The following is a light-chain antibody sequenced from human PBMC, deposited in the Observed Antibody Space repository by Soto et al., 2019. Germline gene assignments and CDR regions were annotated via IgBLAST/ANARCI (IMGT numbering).Light chain of an antibody. V-gene: IGLV2-14*01. CDR1: SSDVGAYKY. Sequence: QSALTQPASVSGSPGQSITISCTGTSSDVGAYKYVSWYQQHPGKAPKVVIYEVTNRPSGVSTRFSGSKSGNTASLTISGLQADDEADYYCSSYTRSGTQVFGNGTKVTVL. CDR3: SSYTRSGTQV. CDR2: EVT. J-gene: IGLJ1*01.